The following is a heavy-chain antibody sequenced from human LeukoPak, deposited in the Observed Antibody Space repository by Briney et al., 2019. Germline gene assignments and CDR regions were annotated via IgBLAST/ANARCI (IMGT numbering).Heavy chain of an antibody. CDR2: IIPIFGTA. CDR3: ARSDDYVWGSYRLGYYFDY. V-gene: IGHV1-69*13. J-gene: IGHJ4*02. D-gene: IGHD3-16*02. Sequence: VASVKVSCKASGGTFSSYAISWVRQAPGQGLEWMGGIIPIFGTANYAQKFQGRVTITADESTSTAYMELSSLRSEDTAVYYCARSDDYVWGSYRLGYYFDYWGQGTLVTVSS. CDR1: GGTFSSYA.